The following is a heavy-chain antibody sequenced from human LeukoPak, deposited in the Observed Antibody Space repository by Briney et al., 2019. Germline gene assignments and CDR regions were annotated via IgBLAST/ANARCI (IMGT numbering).Heavy chain of an antibody. J-gene: IGHJ4*02. CDR1: GFTFTTYS. CDR3: ARDQGQEPISAAGAFDY. CDR2: ISSSSSYI. Sequence: KTGGSLRLSCAASGFTFTTYSMNWVRQAPGKGLEWVSSISSSSSYIYYADSMKGRFTISRDNVKNSLYLQMNSLRAEDTAVYYCARDQGQEPISAAGAFDYWGQGTLVTVSS. V-gene: IGHV3-21*01. D-gene: IGHD6-13*01.